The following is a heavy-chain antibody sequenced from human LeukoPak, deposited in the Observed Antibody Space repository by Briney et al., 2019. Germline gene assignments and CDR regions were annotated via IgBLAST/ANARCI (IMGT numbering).Heavy chain of an antibody. CDR3: ASQPAGSSMDY. CDR1: GYTFSSYD. V-gene: IGHV1-8*01. CDR2: MNPNSGNT. J-gene: IGHJ4*02. Sequence: ASVKVSCKASGYTFSSYDINWVRQATGQGLGWMGWMNPNSGNTGDAQKFQGRVTMTRNTSISTAYMALSSLRSEDTAVYYCASQPAGSSMDYWGQGTLVTVSS. D-gene: IGHD2-2*01.